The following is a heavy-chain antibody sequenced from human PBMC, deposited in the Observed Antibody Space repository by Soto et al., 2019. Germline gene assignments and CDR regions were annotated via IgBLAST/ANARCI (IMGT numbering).Heavy chain of an antibody. Sequence: EVQLLESGGGLVQPGGSLRLSCVASGFTFSNYAMTWVRQAPGKGLEWVSTISGYGGSTYYADPVKGRFTISRDNSKNTLYLQMNSLRAEDTAVYYCAKGREAVAGPDYFDYWGQGTLVTVSS. CDR1: GFTFSNYA. CDR2: ISGYGGST. V-gene: IGHV3-23*01. CDR3: AKGREAVAGPDYFDY. J-gene: IGHJ4*02. D-gene: IGHD6-19*01.